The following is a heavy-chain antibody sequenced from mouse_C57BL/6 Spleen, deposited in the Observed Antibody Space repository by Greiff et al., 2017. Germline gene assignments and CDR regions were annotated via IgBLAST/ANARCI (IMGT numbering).Heavy chain of an antibody. Sequence: VQLQQPGAELVMPGASVKLSCKASGYTFTSYWMHWVKQRPGQGLEWIGEIDPSDSYTNYNQKFKGKSTLTVDKSSSAAYMQLSSLTSEDSAVYYCARPFFYYGHQAWFAYWGQGTLVTVSA. CDR3: ARPFFYYGHQAWFAY. CDR2: IDPSDSYT. V-gene: IGHV1-69*01. D-gene: IGHD2-1*01. CDR1: GYTFTSYW. J-gene: IGHJ3*01.